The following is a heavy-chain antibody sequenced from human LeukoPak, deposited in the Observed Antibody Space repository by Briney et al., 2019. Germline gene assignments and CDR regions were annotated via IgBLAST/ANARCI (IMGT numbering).Heavy chain of an antibody. J-gene: IGHJ4*02. Sequence: GGSLRLSCAASGFTFSSYNMNWVRQAPGKGLEWVSYITSSSSTIYYAASVKGRFTISRDNSKNTLYLQVNSLRAEDTAVYYCARDGGYSSSWYYFDYWGQGTLVTVSS. CDR2: ITSSSSTI. CDR3: ARDGGYSSSWYYFDY. D-gene: IGHD6-13*01. CDR1: GFTFSSYN. V-gene: IGHV3-48*01.